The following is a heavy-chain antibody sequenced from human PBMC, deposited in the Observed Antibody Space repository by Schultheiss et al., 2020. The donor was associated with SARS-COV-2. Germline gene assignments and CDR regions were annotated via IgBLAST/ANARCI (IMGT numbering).Heavy chain of an antibody. D-gene: IGHD4-17*01. CDR2: IIPIFGTA. J-gene: IGHJ4*02. CDR1: GGTFSSYA. CDR3: ARDGGNAPGDDYGKFDY. Sequence: SVKVSCKASGGTFSSYAISWVRQAPGQGLEWMGGIIPIFGTAIYAQKFQGRVTITADESTSTAYMELSSLRSEDTAVYYCARDGGNAPGDDYGKFDYWGQGTLVTVSS. V-gene: IGHV1-69*13.